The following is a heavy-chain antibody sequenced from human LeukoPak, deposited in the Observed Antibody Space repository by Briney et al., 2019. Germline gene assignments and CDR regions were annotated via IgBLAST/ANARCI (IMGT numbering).Heavy chain of an antibody. V-gene: IGHV3-11*04. CDR1: GFTFSDYY. D-gene: IGHD6-19*01. CDR3: AGYSSGWFGAFHI. CDR2: IISTGGTI. Sequence: GGSLRLSCAASGFTFSDYYMSWIRQAPGKGLEWLSYIISTGGTIYYADSVKGRFTISRDNAKNSLYLQMNSLRAEDTAVYYCAGYSSGWFGAFHIWGQGTMVTVSS. J-gene: IGHJ3*02.